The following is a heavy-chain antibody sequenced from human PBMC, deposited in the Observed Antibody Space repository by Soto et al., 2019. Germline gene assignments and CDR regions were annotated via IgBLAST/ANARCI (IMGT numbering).Heavy chain of an antibody. J-gene: IGHJ3*02. CDR2: IHDGGSI. Sequence: SETLSLTCSVSGDSINGGDYYWNWIRQSPVKGLEWIGHIHDGGSIYYNPSLESRVTISLDRSENQFSLKLTSVTAADTAVYYCARDGLRLRDAFDIWGPGTMVTVSS. V-gene: IGHV4-30-4*01. CDR3: ARDGLRLRDAFDI. D-gene: IGHD5-12*01. CDR1: GDSINGGDYY.